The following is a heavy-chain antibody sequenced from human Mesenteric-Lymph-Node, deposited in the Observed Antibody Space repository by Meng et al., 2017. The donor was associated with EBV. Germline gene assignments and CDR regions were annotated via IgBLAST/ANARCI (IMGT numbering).Heavy chain of an antibody. J-gene: IGHJ5*02. CDR2: IYWDDDK. CDR1: GFSLSTSGVG. CDR3: AHRTSNCFDP. Sequence: QISLKESCPTLVNPTQTLTLTCTFSGFSLSTSGVGVGWIRQPPGKALEWLALIYWDDDKRYSPSLKTRLTITKDTSENQVVLTMTNMDPVDAATYYCAHRTSNCFDPWGQGTLVTVSS. V-gene: IGHV2-5*02.